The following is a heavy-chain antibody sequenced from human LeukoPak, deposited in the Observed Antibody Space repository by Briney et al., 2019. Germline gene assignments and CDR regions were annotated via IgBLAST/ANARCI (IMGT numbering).Heavy chain of an antibody. V-gene: IGHV3-23*01. J-gene: IGHJ4*02. Sequence: GGSLRLSCAASGFTFIVYAMSWVRQAPGKGLEWVSIINGNGGSTSYADSVQGRFTISRDNSKNTLYLQLNSLRAEDPAVYFCAMAVIGSGWTLDYWGQGTLVTVS. CDR3: AMAVIGSGWTLDY. CDR2: INGNGGST. D-gene: IGHD6-19*01. CDR1: GFTFIVYA.